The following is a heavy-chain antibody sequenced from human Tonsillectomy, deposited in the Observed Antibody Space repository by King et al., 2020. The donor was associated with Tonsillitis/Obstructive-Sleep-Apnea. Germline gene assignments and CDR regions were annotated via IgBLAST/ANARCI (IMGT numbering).Heavy chain of an antibody. D-gene: IGHD2-2*01. J-gene: IGHJ1*01. CDR3: ARGKQRIVVVPAAMPYAEYFQH. CDR1: GGSFSGYY. CDR2: INHSGST. V-gene: IGHV4-34*01. Sequence: VQLQQWGAGLLKPSETLSLTCAVYGGSFSGYYWSWLRQPPGKGLEWIGEINHSGSTNYNPSLKSRVTISVDTSKNQFSLKLSSVTAADTAVYYCARGKQRIVVVPAAMPYAEYFQHWGQGTLVTVSS.